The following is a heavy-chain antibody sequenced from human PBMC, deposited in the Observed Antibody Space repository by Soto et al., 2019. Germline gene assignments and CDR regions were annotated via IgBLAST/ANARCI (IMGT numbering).Heavy chain of an antibody. CDR1: GGSIGSSDYY. CDR2: GRYSANT. Sequence: QLQLQESGPGLVKPSETLSLTCTVSGGSIGSSDYYWGWIRQPPGKGLEWIGSGRYSANTYYSQSLKSRVTIAVDTSNNQLSLRLNYVTAAGTAVDVCVSRKREENCRSNSCYVTDWGQGTLVTVSS. D-gene: IGHD2-2*01. CDR3: VSRKREENCRSNSCYVTD. V-gene: IGHV4-39*01. J-gene: IGHJ4*02.